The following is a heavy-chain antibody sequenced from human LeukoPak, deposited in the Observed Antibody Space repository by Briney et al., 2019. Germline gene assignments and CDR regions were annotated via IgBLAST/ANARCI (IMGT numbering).Heavy chain of an antibody. V-gene: IGHV3-48*01. CDR1: GFTFTSYS. J-gene: IGHJ4*02. D-gene: IGHD1-20*01. CDR2: ISSASSTI. CDR3: AKHAGLTGTMPFDY. Sequence: QTGGSLRLSCAASGFTFTSYSMNWVRQAPGKGLEWVSYISSASSTIYYADSVKGRFTISRDNSKNTLYLQMNSLRAEDTAVYYCAKHAGLTGTMPFDYWGQGTLVTVSS.